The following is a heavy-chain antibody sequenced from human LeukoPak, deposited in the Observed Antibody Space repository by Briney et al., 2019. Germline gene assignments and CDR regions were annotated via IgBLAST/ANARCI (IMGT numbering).Heavy chain of an antibody. D-gene: IGHD6-19*01. J-gene: IGHJ4*02. CDR1: GFTFSSYA. Sequence: GGSLRLSCAASGFTFSSYAMSWVRQAPGKGLEWVSDISGRGDTTYFADSVKGRFTISRDNSKNTLYLQMNSLRVEDTAIYYCAKALSQYSSRSFDYWGQGTLVTVSS. CDR3: AKALSQYSSRSFDY. CDR2: ISGRGDTT. V-gene: IGHV3-23*01.